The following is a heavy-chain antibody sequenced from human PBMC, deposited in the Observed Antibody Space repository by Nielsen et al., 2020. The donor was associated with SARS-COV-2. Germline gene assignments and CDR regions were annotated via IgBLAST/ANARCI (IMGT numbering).Heavy chain of an antibody. Sequence: GESLKISCAASGFTFSNAWMSRVRQAPGKGLEWVGRIKSKTDGGTTDYAAPVKGRFTISRDDSKNTLYLQMNSLKTEDTAVYYCTTAWVLRFLEWLPLDYWGQGTLVTVSS. J-gene: IGHJ4*02. CDR3: TTAWVLRFLEWLPLDY. CDR1: GFTFSNAW. V-gene: IGHV3-15*01. CDR2: IKSKTDGGTT. D-gene: IGHD3-3*01.